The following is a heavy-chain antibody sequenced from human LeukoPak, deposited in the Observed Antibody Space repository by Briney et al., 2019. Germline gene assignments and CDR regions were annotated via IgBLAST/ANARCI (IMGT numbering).Heavy chain of an antibody. J-gene: IGHJ5*02. Sequence: GGSLRLSCAASGFTFSSYAMSWVRQAPGKGLEWVSSISGSGDNTYYADSVKGRFTISRDDSKNTLYLQMSSLRAEDTAVYYCARDTTTGTIGWLAPSGQGTLVTVSS. CDR2: ISGSGDNT. CDR1: GFTFSSYA. V-gene: IGHV3-23*01. D-gene: IGHD1-1*01. CDR3: ARDTTTGTIGWLAP.